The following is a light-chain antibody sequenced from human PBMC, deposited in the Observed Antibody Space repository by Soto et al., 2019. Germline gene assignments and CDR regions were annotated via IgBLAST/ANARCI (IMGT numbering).Light chain of an antibody. V-gene: IGKV1-12*01. Sequence: DIQMTQSPSFVSASVGDRVTLSCRASQDISNLLAWYQQKPGKAPTLLIYATSNLQSGVPSRFSGSGSGTDFTLTISSLQPEDFATYYCQQSYSTPPGTFGQGTKVDIK. J-gene: IGKJ1*01. CDR2: ATS. CDR3: QQSYSTPPGT. CDR1: QDISNL.